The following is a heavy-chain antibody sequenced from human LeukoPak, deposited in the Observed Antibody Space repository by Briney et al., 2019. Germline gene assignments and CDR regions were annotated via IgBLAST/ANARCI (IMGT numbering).Heavy chain of an antibody. V-gene: IGHV4-4*07. Sequence: PSETLSLTCSVSGGSISSYFLSWIRQPAGKGLEWIGRIHSGATTYNPSLKSRVTMSLDTSKNQVSLTLRSVTAADTALYYCTRDSGTTGEVKFDPWGHGTLVTVSS. J-gene: IGHJ5*02. CDR1: GGSISSYF. CDR3: TRDSGTTGEVKFDP. CDR2: IHSGAT. D-gene: IGHD4-17*01.